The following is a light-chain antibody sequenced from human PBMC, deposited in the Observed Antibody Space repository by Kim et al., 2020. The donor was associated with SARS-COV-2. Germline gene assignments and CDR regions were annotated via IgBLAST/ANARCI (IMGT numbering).Light chain of an antibody. V-gene: IGKV1-17*03. CDR3: LQHKSYPYI. CDR2: HAS. J-gene: IGKJ2*01. Sequence: DIQMTQSPSAMSASVGDRVTITCRASQDINRFLAWFQQKPGKVPKRLIYHASTLQSGVPSRFSGSGSGTEFSLTISSLQPEDFATYYCLQHKSYPYIFGQGTKLEI. CDR1: QDINRF.